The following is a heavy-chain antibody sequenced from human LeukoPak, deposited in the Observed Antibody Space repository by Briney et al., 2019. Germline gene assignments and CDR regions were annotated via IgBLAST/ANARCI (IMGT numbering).Heavy chain of an antibody. Sequence: GGSLRLTCIVSGFTVSSTLMDWVRQAPGKGLEWVSVIYDDGGTVYADSVKGRFTISRDTSKNMVYLQMNSLRAEDTAVYYCARARDYYDSSGFDYWGQGTLVTVSS. J-gene: IGHJ4*02. CDR1: GFTVSSTL. D-gene: IGHD3-22*01. CDR2: IYDDGGT. V-gene: IGHV3-66*02. CDR3: ARARDYYDSSGFDY.